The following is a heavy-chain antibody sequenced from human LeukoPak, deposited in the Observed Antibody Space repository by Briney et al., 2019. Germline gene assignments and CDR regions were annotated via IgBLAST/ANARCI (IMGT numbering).Heavy chain of an antibody. V-gene: IGHV3-74*01. J-gene: IGHJ4*02. Sequence: GGSLRLSCAASGFTFSSYLMHWVRQAPGKGLWWVSRINSDGRSTSYADTVKGRFTISRENANNTLDLQMNRLRAEDTAVYYCARDPNPDYSGNRHFDYWGQGTLVTVSS. CDR3: ARDPNPDYSGNRHFDY. CDR2: INSDGRST. D-gene: IGHD4-23*01. CDR1: GFTFSSYL.